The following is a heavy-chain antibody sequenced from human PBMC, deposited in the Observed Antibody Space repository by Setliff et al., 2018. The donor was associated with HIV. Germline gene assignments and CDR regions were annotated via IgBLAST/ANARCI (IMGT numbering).Heavy chain of an antibody. CDR3: ARTSTTTGTTLNWFDP. Sequence: GESLKISCAASGFTFSTFWMSWVRQAPGRGLEWVANINQDGSASYFVKSVRGRFTISRDNAKNSLYLQMNSLRVEDTAVYYCARTSTTTGTTLNWFDPWGQGTLVTVSS. D-gene: IGHD1-1*01. CDR1: GFTFSTFW. V-gene: IGHV3-7*01. CDR2: INQDGSAS. J-gene: IGHJ5*02.